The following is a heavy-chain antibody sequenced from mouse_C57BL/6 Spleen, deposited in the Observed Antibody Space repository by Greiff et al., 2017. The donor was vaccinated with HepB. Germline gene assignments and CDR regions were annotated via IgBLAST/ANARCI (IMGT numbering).Heavy chain of an antibody. Sequence: EVQLVESGGGLVKPGGSLKLSCAASGFTFSDYGMHWVRQAPEKGLEWVAYISSGSSTIYYADTVKGRFTISRDNAKNTLFLQMTSLRSEDTAMYYCARSYYGIAYAMDYWGQGTSVTVSS. V-gene: IGHV5-17*01. CDR3: ARSYYGIAYAMDY. CDR2: ISSGSSTI. D-gene: IGHD2-10*01. CDR1: GFTFSDYG. J-gene: IGHJ4*01.